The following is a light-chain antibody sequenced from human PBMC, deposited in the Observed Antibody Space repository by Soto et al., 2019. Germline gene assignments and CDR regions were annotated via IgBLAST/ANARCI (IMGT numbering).Light chain of an antibody. CDR1: KLGDRS. CDR2: QDN. Sequence: SSELTQPPSVSVSPGQTASITCSGDKLGDRSACWYQQKPGQSPMLVIYQDNKRPSGIPERFSGSNSGNTATLTISGTQALDEADYYCQAWDSSVVFGGGTKLTVL. CDR3: QAWDSSVV. J-gene: IGLJ2*01. V-gene: IGLV3-1*01.